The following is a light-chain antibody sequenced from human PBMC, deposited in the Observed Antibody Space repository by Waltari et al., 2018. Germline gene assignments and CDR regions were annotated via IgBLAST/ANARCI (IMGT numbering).Light chain of an antibody. CDR1: ALPNQF. CDR3: QSADRSSTCVL. Sequence: SYDLTQPPSVSVSPGPTARITCPGDALPNQFAYWYQQKPGQAPVLVIYKDNERPSGIPERFSGSTSGTTVTLTISGGQAEDEADYHCQSADRSSTCVLFGGGTKLTVL. V-gene: IGLV3-25*03. CDR2: KDN. J-gene: IGLJ2*01.